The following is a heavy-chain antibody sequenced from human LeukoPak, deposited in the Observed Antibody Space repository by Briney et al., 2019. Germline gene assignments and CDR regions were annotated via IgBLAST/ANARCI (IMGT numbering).Heavy chain of an antibody. Sequence: SVKVSCKASGFTFTSSAMQWVRQARGQRLEWIGWIVVGSGNTNYAQKFQERVTITRDMSTSTAYMELSSLRSEDTAVYYCAAVALTPRIAVAEGYWGQGTLVTVSS. D-gene: IGHD6-19*01. V-gene: IGHV1-58*02. J-gene: IGHJ4*02. CDR1: GFTFTSSA. CDR3: AAVALTPRIAVAEGY. CDR2: IVVGSGNT.